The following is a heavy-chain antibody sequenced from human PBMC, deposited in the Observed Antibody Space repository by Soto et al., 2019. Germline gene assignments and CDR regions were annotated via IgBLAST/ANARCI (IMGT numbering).Heavy chain of an antibody. CDR1: GGSVNSGSYY. Sequence: PSETLSLTCTVSGGSVNSGSYYWSWIRQPPGKGLEWIGYVYYTGRTSYNPSLKSRVTISADTSRNQFSLEMTSVTAADTAVYYCARDYDCFDHWGQGTLVTVSS. D-gene: IGHD3-16*01. CDR3: ARDYDCFDH. V-gene: IGHV4-61*01. CDR2: VYYTGRT. J-gene: IGHJ4*02.